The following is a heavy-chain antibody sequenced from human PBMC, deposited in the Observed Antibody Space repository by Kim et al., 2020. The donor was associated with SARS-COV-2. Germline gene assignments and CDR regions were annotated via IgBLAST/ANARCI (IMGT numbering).Heavy chain of an antibody. CDR3: ARDYRPGYYDSSGPDDDY. J-gene: IGHJ4*02. V-gene: IGHV4-61*01. CDR2: IYYSGST. CDR1: GGSVSSGSYY. D-gene: IGHD3-22*01. Sequence: SETLSLTCTVSGGSVSSGSYYWSWIRQPPGKGLEWIGYIYYSGSTNYNPSLKSRVTISVDTSKNQFSLKLSSVTAADTAVYYCARDYRPGYYDSSGPDDDYWGQGTLVTVSS.